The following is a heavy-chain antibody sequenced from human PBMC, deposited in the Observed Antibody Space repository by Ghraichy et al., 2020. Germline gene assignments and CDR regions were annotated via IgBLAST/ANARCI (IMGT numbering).Heavy chain of an antibody. V-gene: IGHV3-23*01. J-gene: IGHJ4*02. D-gene: IGHD2-2*01. Sequence: GGSLRLSCGASGFTFSSYAMSWVRQAPGKGMEWVSGISGSGDGTYYADSVKGRFTISRDNSKNTMSLQMNSLRAEDTAKYYCAKPYCSSGMCHRGYVDYWGQGTLVTVSA. CDR3: AKPYCSSGMCHRGYVDY. CDR1: GFTFSSYA. CDR2: ISGSGDGT.